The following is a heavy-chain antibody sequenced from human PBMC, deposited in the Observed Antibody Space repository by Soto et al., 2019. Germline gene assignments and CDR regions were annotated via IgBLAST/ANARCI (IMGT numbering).Heavy chain of an antibody. CDR3: ARDGADSSSCDY. CDR1: GFTFSDYY. V-gene: IGHV3-11*05. J-gene: IGHJ4*02. D-gene: IGHD6-13*01. Sequence: QVQLVESGGGLVKPGGSLRLSCAASGFTFSDYYMSWIRQAPGKGLEWVSYISSSSSYTNYADSVKGRFTISRDNAKNSLYLQMNSLRAEDTAVYYCARDGADSSSCDYWGQGTLVTVSS. CDR2: ISSSSSYT.